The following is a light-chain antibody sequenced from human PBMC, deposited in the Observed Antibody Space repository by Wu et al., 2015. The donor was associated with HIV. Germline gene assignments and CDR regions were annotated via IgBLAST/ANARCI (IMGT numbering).Light chain of an antibody. V-gene: IGKV1-5*03. Sequence: DIQMTQSPSTLSASVGDRVTITCRASETVNSWLAWYQQKPGKAPKLLIFGVSSLESGVPSRFSGGGSGTEFTLTISSLQPEDIATYYCQHYKAFGQGDHSGNQT. CDR2: GVS. CDR3: QHYKA. CDR1: ETVNSW. J-gene: IGKJ1*01.